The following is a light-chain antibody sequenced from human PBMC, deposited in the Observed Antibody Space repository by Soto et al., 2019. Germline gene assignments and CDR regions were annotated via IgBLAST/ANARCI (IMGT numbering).Light chain of an antibody. J-gene: IGKJ5*01. CDR3: QQRSNWPLT. V-gene: IGKV3-11*01. CDR1: QSVSSY. Sequence: EIVLTQSPGTLSSSPGERATLSCRASQSVSSYLAWYQQKPGQAPRLLIYDASNRATGIPARFSGSGSGTDFTLTISSLEPEDFAVYYCQQRSNWPLTFGQGTRLEIK. CDR2: DAS.